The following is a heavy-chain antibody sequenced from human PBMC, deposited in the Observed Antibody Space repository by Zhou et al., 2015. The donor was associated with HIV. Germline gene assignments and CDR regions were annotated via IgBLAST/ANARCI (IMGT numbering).Heavy chain of an antibody. D-gene: IGHD6-13*01. Sequence: QVHLVQSGAEVKKPGASVTVSCEASGYSFTSYYMHWVRQAPGQGLEWMGIINPSGGSTSYAQKFQGRVTMTRDTSTSTVYMELSSLRSEDTAVYYCARDPRGYSSSWYYFDYWGQGTLVTVSS. CDR2: INPSGGST. J-gene: IGHJ4*02. V-gene: IGHV1-46*01. CDR1: GYSFTSYY. CDR3: ARDPRGYSSSWYYFDY.